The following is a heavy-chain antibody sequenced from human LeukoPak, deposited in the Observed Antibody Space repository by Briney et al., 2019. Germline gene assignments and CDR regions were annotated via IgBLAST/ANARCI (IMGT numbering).Heavy chain of an antibody. J-gene: IGHJ4*02. CDR2: INPNTGVT. CDR3: ARGAPDIYCSSTSCKARLSDIDY. Sequence: ASVKVSCKASGYTFTGYYMHWVRRAPGQGLEWMGWINPNTGVTNYAQKFQGRVTMTRDTSISTAYMELSRLRSDDTAVYYCARGAPDIYCSSTSCKARLSDIDYWGQGTLVTVSS. V-gene: IGHV1-2*02. D-gene: IGHD2-2*01. CDR1: GYTFTGYY.